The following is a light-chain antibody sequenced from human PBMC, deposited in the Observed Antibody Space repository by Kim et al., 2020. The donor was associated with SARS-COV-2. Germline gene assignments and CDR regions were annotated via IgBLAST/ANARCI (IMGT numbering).Light chain of an antibody. V-gene: IGKV1-39*01. J-gene: IGKJ1*01. Sequence: GSVGERVTITCRASQSISSYLNWYQQEPGTAPKLLIYAASSLQSGVPSRFSGSGSGTDFTLTISSLQPEDFATYYCQQSYSTPWTFGQGTKVDIK. CDR1: QSISSY. CDR2: AAS. CDR3: QQSYSTPWT.